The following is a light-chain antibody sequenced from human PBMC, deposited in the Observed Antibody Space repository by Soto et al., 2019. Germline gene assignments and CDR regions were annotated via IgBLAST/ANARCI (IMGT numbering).Light chain of an antibody. CDR2: GAS. V-gene: IGKV3-20*01. Sequence: EIVLTQSPGTLSLSPGERATLSCRASQSVDRYLAWYQQKPGQAPRLLIYGASTRATGIPDRFSGGGSGTDFTLTISRLEPEDFAVYYCQQYGVSPRTFGQGTKVEIK. CDR1: QSVDRY. CDR3: QQYGVSPRT. J-gene: IGKJ1*01.